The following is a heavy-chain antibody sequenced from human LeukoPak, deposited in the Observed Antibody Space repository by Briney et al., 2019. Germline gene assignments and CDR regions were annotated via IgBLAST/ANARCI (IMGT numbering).Heavy chain of an antibody. V-gene: IGHV3-48*04. CDR2: ITGSGDTI. Sequence: PGGSLRLSCAASGFTFSSYSMNWVRQAPGKGLEWISYITGSGDTIYYADSVKGRFTISRDNAKNSLYLQMNSLRAEDTAVYYCARVSGWFDPWGQGTLVTVSS. J-gene: IGHJ5*02. CDR3: ARVSGWFDP. CDR1: GFTFSSYS. D-gene: IGHD5/OR15-5a*01.